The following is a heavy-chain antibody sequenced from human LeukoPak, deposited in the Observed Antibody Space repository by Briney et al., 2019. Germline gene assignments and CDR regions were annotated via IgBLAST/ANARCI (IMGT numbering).Heavy chain of an antibody. CDR1: GGSISNYY. J-gene: IGHJ1*01. CDR2: IYYSGST. CDR3: ARGRMYSSSWYVYFQH. V-gene: IGHV4-59*12. D-gene: IGHD6-13*01. Sequence: SETLSLTCTVSGGSISNYYWSWIRQPPGKGLEWIGYIYYSGSTTYNPSLKSRVTISVDTSKNQFSLKLSSVTAADTAVYYCARGRMYSSSWYVYFQHWGQGTLVTVSS.